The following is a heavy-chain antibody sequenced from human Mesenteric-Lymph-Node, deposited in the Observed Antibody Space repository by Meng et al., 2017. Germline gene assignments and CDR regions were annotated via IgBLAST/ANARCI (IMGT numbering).Heavy chain of an antibody. Sequence: QVQRQGSGPGLVRPSETLSLTCTVSGGSVSSGSYYWSWIRQPPGKGLEWIGYISYSGSTNYNPSLRSRVTISVDTSKNQFSLRLNSVTAADTAVYYCARDLGSIAALGYWGQGTLVTVSS. D-gene: IGHD6-6*01. CDR1: GGSVSSGSYY. CDR2: ISYSGST. CDR3: ARDLGSIAALGY. V-gene: IGHV4-61*01. J-gene: IGHJ4*02.